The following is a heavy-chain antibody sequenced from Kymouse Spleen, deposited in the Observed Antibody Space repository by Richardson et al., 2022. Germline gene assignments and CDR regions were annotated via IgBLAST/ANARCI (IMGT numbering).Heavy chain of an antibody. CDR2: IWYDGSNK. CDR1: GFTFSSYG. D-gene: IGHD1-7*01. V-gene: IGHV3-33*01. Sequence: QVQLVESGGGVVQPGRSLRLSCAASGFTFSSYGMHWVRQAPGKGLEWVAVIWYDGSNKYYADSVKGRFTISRDNSKNTLYLQMNSLRAEDTAVYYCAREGAGTTRLDYWGQGTLVTVSS. CDR3: AREGAGTTRLDY. J-gene: IGHJ4*02.